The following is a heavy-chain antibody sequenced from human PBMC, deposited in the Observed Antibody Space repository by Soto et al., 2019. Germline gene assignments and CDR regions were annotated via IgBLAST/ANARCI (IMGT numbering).Heavy chain of an antibody. CDR3: ARDSTGLSESFDY. D-gene: IGHD1-1*01. J-gene: IGHJ4*02. V-gene: IGHV3-66*02. CDR2: IYSGGST. CDR1: GFTVSSNY. Sequence: GGSLRLSCAASGFTVSSNYMSWVRQAPGKGLEWVSVIYSGGSTYYADSVKGRFTISRDNSKNTLYLQMNSLRAEDTAVYYGARDSTGLSESFDYWGQGTLVTVSS.